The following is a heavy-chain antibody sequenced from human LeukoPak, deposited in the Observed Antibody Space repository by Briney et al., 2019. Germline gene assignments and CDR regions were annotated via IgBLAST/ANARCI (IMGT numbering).Heavy chain of an antibody. V-gene: IGHV4-34*01. CDR1: GGSFSGYY. D-gene: IGHD3-22*01. CDR3: ARGGGSSGYYHYYFDY. CDR2: INHSGST. J-gene: IGHJ4*02. Sequence: PSETLSLTCAVYGGSFSGYYWSWIRQPPGKGLEWIGEINHSGSTNYNPSLKSRVTISVDTSKNQFSLKLSSVTAADTAVYYCARGGGSSGYYHYYFDYWGQGTLVTVSS.